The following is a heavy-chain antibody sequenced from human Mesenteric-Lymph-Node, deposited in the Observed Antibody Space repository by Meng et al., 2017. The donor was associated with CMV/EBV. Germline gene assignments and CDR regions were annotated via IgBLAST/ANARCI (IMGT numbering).Heavy chain of an antibody. Sequence: GESLKISCAASGFTFSSYNINWVRQAPGKGLEWVSAITSGGSTYYADSVKGRFTISRDNSKNTLYVQMNSLRAEDTAVYYCAKSQSGLIDHWGQGTLVTVSS. CDR1: GFTFSSYN. V-gene: IGHV3-23*01. CDR3: AKSQSGLIDH. CDR2: ITSGGST. J-gene: IGHJ4*02. D-gene: IGHD3-16*01.